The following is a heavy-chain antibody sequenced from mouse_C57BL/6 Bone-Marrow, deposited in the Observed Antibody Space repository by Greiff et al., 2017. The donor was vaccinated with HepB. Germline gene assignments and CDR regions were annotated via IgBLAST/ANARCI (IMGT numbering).Heavy chain of an antibody. Sequence: QVQLQQSGAELVKPGASVKLSCKASGYTFTEYTIHWVKQRSGQGLEWIGWFYPGSGSIKYNEKFKDKATLTADKSSSTVYMELSRLTSEDFAVYFCARHEDHYYSNYNYYAMDYWGQGTSVTVSS. D-gene: IGHD2-5*01. J-gene: IGHJ4*01. CDR3: ARHEDHYYSNYNYYAMDY. CDR1: GYTFTEYT. CDR2: FYPGSGSI. V-gene: IGHV1-62-2*01.